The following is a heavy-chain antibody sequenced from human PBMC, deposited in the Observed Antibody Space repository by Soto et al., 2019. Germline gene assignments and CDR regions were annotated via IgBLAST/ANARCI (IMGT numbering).Heavy chain of an antibody. CDR2: ISYDGSNK. CDR1: GFTFSSYA. V-gene: IGHV3-30-3*01. CDR3: ARAGDILTGYYAAFDI. J-gene: IGHJ3*02. Sequence: QVQLVESGGGVVQPGRSLRLSCAASGFTFSSYAMHWVRQAPGKGLEWVAVISYDGSNKYYADSVKGRFTISRDNSKNTLYLKMNSLRAEDTAVYYCARAGDILTGYYAAFDIWGQGTMVTVSS. D-gene: IGHD3-9*01.